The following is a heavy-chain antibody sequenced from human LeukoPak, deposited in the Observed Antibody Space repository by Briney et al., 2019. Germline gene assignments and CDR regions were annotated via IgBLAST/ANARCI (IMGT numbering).Heavy chain of an antibody. Sequence: PGRSLRLSCAASGFTFDDYAMHWVRQAPGKGLEWVSGIIWNSGSIGYADSVKGRFTISRDNAKNSLYLQMNSLRAEDTAVYYCARDLEVGYSYGSDAFDIWGQGTMVTVSS. CDR1: GFTFDDYA. D-gene: IGHD5-18*01. CDR2: IIWNSGSI. V-gene: IGHV3-9*01. CDR3: ARDLEVGYSYGSDAFDI. J-gene: IGHJ3*02.